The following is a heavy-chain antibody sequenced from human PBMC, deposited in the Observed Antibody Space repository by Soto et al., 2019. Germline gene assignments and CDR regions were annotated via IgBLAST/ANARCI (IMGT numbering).Heavy chain of an antibody. CDR2: ISSSGSTI. Sequence: QVQLVESGGGLVKPGGSLRLSCAASGFTFSDYYMSWIRQAPGKGLEWVSYISSSGSTIYYADSVKGRFTISRDNSKNTLFLQMDSLRDDDTGVYYCARDQLDRLKPRETRYFDCWGQGTLVTVSS. D-gene: IGHD3-3*01. V-gene: IGHV3-11*04. CDR1: GFTFSDYY. CDR3: ARDQLDRLKPRETRYFDC. J-gene: IGHJ4*02.